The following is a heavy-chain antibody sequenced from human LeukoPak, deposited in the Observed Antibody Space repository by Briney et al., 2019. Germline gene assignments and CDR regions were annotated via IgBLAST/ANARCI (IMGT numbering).Heavy chain of an antibody. CDR3: ARVGIVVVPANASTVRFDP. V-gene: IGHV3-21*01. J-gene: IGHJ5*02. Sequence: PGGSLRLSCAASGFTFSSYSMNWVRQAPGKGLEWVASISSSSSYIYYADSVKGRFTISRENAKNSLCLKMNSMRTEATAVYSCARVGIVVVPANASTVRFDPWGQGTLVIVSS. CDR2: ISSSSSYI. CDR1: GFTFSSYS. D-gene: IGHD2-2*01.